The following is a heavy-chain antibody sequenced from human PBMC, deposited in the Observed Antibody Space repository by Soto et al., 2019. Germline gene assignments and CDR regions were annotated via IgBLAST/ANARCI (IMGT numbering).Heavy chain of an antibody. J-gene: IGHJ4*02. CDR2: IYFRGTT. D-gene: IGHD3-22*01. CDR3: ARMNYYDTSGYPFDY. CDR1: GGSISSYY. V-gene: IGHV4-59*01. Sequence: SEALSLTCTVSGGSISSYYWSWIRQPPGKGLEWIGYIYFRGTTNYNPSLKSRVTMSADTSKNQFSLKLNSVTAADTAVYYCARMNYYDTSGYPFDYWGQGMMVTVSS.